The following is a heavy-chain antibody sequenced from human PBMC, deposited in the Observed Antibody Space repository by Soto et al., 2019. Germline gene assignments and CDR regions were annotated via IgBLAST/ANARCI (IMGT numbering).Heavy chain of an antibody. CDR3: ASVTRDSSDYYGPLDAFDT. CDR2: IYYSGST. V-gene: IGHV4-39*01. D-gene: IGHD3-22*01. CDR1: AGFPRRSRYL. J-gene: IGHJ3*02. Sequence: WTVSAGFPRRSRYLWCCLLLQPGKGLEWIGSIYYSGSTYYNPSLKSRVTISVDTSKNQFSLKLSSVTAADTAVYYCASVTRDSSDYYGPLDAFDTWGQGTMVT.